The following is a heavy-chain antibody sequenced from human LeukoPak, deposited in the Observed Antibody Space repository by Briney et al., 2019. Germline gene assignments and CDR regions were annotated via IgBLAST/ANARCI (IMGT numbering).Heavy chain of an antibody. D-gene: IGHD1-26*01. V-gene: IGHV3-74*01. J-gene: IGHJ4*02. CDR1: GFSFSSYW. CDR3: ARGKGWEQPIDS. CDR2: IKGDGSYI. Sequence: PGGSLRLSCAASGFSFSSYWMHWVRQAPGKGLVWVSCIKGDGSYITYADSVKGRFTISRDNAKNTVYLQMNSLRAEDTAVYYCARGKGWEQPIDSWGQGSLVTVSS.